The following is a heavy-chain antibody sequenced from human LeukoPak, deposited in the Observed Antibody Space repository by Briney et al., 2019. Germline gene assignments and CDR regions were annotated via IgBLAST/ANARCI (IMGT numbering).Heavy chain of an antibody. Sequence: GESLKISCKGSGYSFTSYWIGWVHQMPGKGLEWMGIIYPGDSDTRYSPSFQGQVTISADKSISTAYLQWSSLRASDTAMYYCARPNTYCSGGSCYFYWGQGTLVTVSS. CDR1: GYSFTSYW. V-gene: IGHV5-51*07. D-gene: IGHD2-15*01. CDR2: IYPGDSDT. J-gene: IGHJ4*02. CDR3: ARPNTYCSGGSCYFY.